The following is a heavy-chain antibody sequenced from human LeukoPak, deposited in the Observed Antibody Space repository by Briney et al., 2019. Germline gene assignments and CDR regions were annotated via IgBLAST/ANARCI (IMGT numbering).Heavy chain of an antibody. V-gene: IGHV3-21*04. CDR2: ISSSSSYI. CDR1: GFTFSSYS. Sequence: GGSLRLSCAASGFTFSSYSMNWVRQAPGKGLEWVSSISSSSSYIYYADSVKGRFTISRDNAKNSLYLQMNSLRAEDTAVYYCAPTLVGSGSYDFDYWGQGTLVTVSS. D-gene: IGHD3-10*01. CDR3: APTLVGSGSYDFDY. J-gene: IGHJ4*02.